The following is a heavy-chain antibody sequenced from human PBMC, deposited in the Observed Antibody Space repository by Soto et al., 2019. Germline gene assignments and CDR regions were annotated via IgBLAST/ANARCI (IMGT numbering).Heavy chain of an antibody. D-gene: IGHD5-12*01. CDR1: GYIFVNYG. Sequence: QVQLVQSGDEVKKPGASVKCSCKASGYIFVNYGIAWVRQAPGQGLEWIGWISPYSGKTHYASKVQGRLPMTTDISTSTAYMDLGSLTSDDTALYYCAMVDKYVTPTPQAVWGQGTTVTVSS. CDR2: ISPYSGKT. CDR3: AMVDKYVTPTPQAV. V-gene: IGHV1-18*01. J-gene: IGHJ6*02.